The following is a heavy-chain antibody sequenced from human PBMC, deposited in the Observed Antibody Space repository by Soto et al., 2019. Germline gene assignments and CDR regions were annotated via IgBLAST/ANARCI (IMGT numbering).Heavy chain of an antibody. CDR3: ARNNDFWSGYVSYYYGMDV. V-gene: IGHV3-48*03. J-gene: IGHJ6*02. D-gene: IGHD3-3*01. Sequence: PGGSLRLSCAASGFTFSSYEMNRVRQAPGKGLEWVSYISSSGSTIYYADSVKGRFTISRDNAKNSLYLQMNSLRAEDTAVYYCARNNDFWSGYVSYYYGMDVWGQGTTVTVSS. CDR1: GFTFSSYE. CDR2: ISSSGSTI.